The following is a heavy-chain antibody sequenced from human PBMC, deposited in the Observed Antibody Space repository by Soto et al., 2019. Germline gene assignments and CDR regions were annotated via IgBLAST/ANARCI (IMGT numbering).Heavy chain of an antibody. CDR1: GFTFSSYD. Sequence: EVQLVESGGGLVQPGGSLRLSCAASGFTFSSYDMHWVRQATGKGLEWVSAIGTAGDTYYPGSVKGRFTISRENAKNSLYLQMNSLRAEDTAVYYCARGLSYYYDSSGYLVDAFDIWGQGTMVTVSS. V-gene: IGHV3-13*01. CDR2: IGTAGDT. CDR3: ARGLSYYYDSSGYLVDAFDI. D-gene: IGHD3-22*01. J-gene: IGHJ3*02.